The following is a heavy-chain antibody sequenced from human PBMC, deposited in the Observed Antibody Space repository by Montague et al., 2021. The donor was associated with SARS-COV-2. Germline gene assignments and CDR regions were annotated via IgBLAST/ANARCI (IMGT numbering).Heavy chain of an antibody. CDR1: GFTFSSYS. CDR3: ARGKHYDILTGYPNPFDY. CDR2: ISSSSSYI. V-gene: IGHV3-21*01. Sequence: SLRLSCAASGFTFSSYSMNWVRQAPGKGLEWVSSISSSSSYIYYADSVKGRFTISRDNAKNSLYLQMNSLRAEDTAVYYWARGKHYDILTGYPNPFDYWGQGTLVTVSS. D-gene: IGHD3-9*01. J-gene: IGHJ4*02.